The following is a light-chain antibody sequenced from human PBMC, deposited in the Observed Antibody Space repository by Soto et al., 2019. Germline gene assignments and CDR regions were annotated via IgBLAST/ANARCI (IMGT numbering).Light chain of an antibody. CDR1: QIISSY. Sequence: DLQMTQSPSSLSTSVGDRVTITCRASQIISSYLNWYQQKPGKAPKLLIYAASNLQGGVPSRFSGSGSGTDFTLTISSLQPEDFATYYCQQSYTSPITFGQGTRLEIK. J-gene: IGKJ5*01. CDR3: QQSYTSPIT. CDR2: AAS. V-gene: IGKV1-39*01.